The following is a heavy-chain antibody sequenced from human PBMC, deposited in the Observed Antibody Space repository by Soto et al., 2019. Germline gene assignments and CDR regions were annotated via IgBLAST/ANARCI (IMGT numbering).Heavy chain of an antibody. D-gene: IGHD4-17*01. CDR1: GGSISSYY. CDR2: IYYSGST. J-gene: IGHJ4*02. CDR3: ARDVYGDSLFDY. Sequence: KPSETLSLTCTVSGGSISSYYWSWIRQPPGKGLEWIGYIYYSGSTNYNPSLKSRVTISVDTSKNQFSLKLSSVTAADTAVYYCARDVYGDSLFDYWGQGTLVTVSS. V-gene: IGHV4-59*01.